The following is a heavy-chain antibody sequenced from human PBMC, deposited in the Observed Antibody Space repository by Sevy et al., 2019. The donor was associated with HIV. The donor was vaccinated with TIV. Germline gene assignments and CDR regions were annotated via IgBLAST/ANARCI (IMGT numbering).Heavy chain of an antibody. CDR1: GFTFSSYA. D-gene: IGHD2-15*01. V-gene: IGHV3-23*01. CDR2: ISGSGGST. Sequence: GSLRLSCAASGFTFSSYAMSWVRQAPGKGLEWVSAISGSGGSTYYADSVKGRFTISRDNSKNTLYLQMKSLRAEDTAVYYWAKDVVVVVAAHDGMDVWGQGTTVTVSS. CDR3: AKDVVVVVAAHDGMDV. J-gene: IGHJ6*02.